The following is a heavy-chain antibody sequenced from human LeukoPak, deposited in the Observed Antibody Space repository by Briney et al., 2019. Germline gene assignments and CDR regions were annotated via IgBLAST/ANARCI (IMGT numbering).Heavy chain of an antibody. V-gene: IGHV3-49*04. CDR2: IRSKAYGGTT. J-gene: IGHJ4*02. CDR3: TGSFGELTFFDY. CDR1: GFTFGDYG. Sequence: GGSLRLSCTASGFTFGDYGMNWVRQAPGKGLEWVSFIRSKAYGGTTEYAASVKGRFTMSRDDSKSIAYLQMNSLKTEDTAVYYCTGSFGELTFFDYWGQGTLVTVSS. D-gene: IGHD3-10*01.